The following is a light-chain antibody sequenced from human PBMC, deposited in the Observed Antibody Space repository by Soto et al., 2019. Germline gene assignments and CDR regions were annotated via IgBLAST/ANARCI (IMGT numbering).Light chain of an antibody. CDR1: SSDVGDYNS. V-gene: IGLV2-11*01. J-gene: IGLJ1*01. CDR2: DVS. Sequence: QSALTQPRSVSGSPGQSVTVSCIGTSSDVGDYNSVSWYQQHPGKAPKLMIYDVSKRPSGVPDRFSGSKSGNTASLTISGLQAEDEADYYCCSYVGGYSYVFGSGTKLTV. CDR3: CSYVGGYSYV.